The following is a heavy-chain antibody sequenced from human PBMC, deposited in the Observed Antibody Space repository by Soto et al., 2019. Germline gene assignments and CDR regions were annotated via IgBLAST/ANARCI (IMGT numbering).Heavy chain of an antibody. CDR2: ISAYNGNT. D-gene: IGHD3-10*01. Sequence: ASVKVSCKASGYTFTSYGISWVRQAPGQGLEWMGWISAYNGNTNYAQKLQGRVTMTTDTSTSTAYMELRSLRSDDTAVYYCARAPDEGSLYYYGSGSYRPLDYWGQGTLVTVSS. V-gene: IGHV1-18*01. J-gene: IGHJ4*02. CDR1: GYTFTSYG. CDR3: ARAPDEGSLYYYGSGSYRPLDY.